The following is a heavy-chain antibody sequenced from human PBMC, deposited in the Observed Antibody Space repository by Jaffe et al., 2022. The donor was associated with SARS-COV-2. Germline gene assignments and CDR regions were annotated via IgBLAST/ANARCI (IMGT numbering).Heavy chain of an antibody. D-gene: IGHD3-10*01. CDR2: IKRKSDRGTAAA. CDR1: GLAFSNAW. Sequence: EVQLVESGGGLVKSGGSLRLSCAASGLAFSNAWMGWVRQAPGKGLEWVGRIKRKSDRGTAAADYAAPVKGRFTISRDDSKNTIYLQMNSLKNEDTGVYFCTTDGKYNKSSGEFWFDPWGRGTLVTVSS. CDR3: TTDGKYNKSSGEFWFDP. J-gene: IGHJ5*02. V-gene: IGHV3-15*01.